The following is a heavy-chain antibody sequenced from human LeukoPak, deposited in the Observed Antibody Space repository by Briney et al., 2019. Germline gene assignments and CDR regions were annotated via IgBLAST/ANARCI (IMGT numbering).Heavy chain of an antibody. V-gene: IGHV6-1*01. CDR3: ARAEAPGTNSRLTKAYYYYMDV. J-gene: IGHJ6*03. CDR2: TYYRSKWYN. CDR1: GDSVSSNSAA. Sequence: SQTLSLTCAISGDSVSSNSAAWNWIRQSPSRGLEWLGRTYYRSKWYNDYAVSVKSRITINPDTSKNQFSLQLNSVTPEDTAVYYCARAEAPGTNSRLTKAYYYYMDVWGKGTTVTVSS. D-gene: IGHD4/OR15-4a*01.